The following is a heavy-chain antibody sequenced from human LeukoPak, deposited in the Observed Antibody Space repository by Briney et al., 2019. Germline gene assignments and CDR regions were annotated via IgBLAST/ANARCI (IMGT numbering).Heavy chain of an antibody. CDR3: ARAPTVTTEIDY. CDR1: GFTFTKCA. Sequence: PGGSLRLSCVASGFTFTKCAMSWVRQAPGKGLEWVSSISSSSSYIYCADSVKGRFTISRDNAKNSLYLQMNSLRAEDTAVYYCARAPTVTTEIDYWGQGTLVTVSS. D-gene: IGHD4-17*01. V-gene: IGHV3-21*01. CDR2: ISSSSSYI. J-gene: IGHJ4*02.